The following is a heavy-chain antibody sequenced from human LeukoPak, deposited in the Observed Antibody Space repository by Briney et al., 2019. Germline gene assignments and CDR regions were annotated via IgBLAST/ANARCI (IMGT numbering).Heavy chain of an antibody. Sequence: GGSLRLSCAASGFTVSSNYMSCVRQAPGNGLEWVSVIYSGGSTYYADSVKGRFTISRDNSKNTLYLQMNSLRAEDTAVYYCARDRYCSSGTCKVFDYWGQGTPVTVSS. J-gene: IGHJ4*02. CDR3: ARDRYCSSGTCKVFDY. V-gene: IGHV3-53*01. CDR2: IYSGGST. D-gene: IGHD2-15*01. CDR1: GFTVSSNY.